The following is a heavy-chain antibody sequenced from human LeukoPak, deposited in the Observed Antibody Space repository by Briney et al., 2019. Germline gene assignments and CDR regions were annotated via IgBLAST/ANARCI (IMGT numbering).Heavy chain of an antibody. CDR1: GYTFTSYY. Sequence: ASVKVSCKASGYTFTSYYMHWVRQAPGQGLEWMGIINPSSGSTSYAQKFQGRVTMTRDTSTSTVYMELSSLRSEDTAVYYCARAASEWLVQGYWGQGTLVTVSS. V-gene: IGHV1-46*01. CDR2: INPSSGST. CDR3: ARAASEWLVQGY. J-gene: IGHJ4*02. D-gene: IGHD6-19*01.